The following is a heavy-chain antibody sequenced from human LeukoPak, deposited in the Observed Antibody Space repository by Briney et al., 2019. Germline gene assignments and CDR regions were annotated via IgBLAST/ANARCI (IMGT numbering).Heavy chain of an antibody. V-gene: IGHV4-39*01. CDR1: GGSISSNSYY. CDR2: IYYSGST. Sequence: SETLSLTCTVPGGSISSNSYYWGWIRQPPGKGLEWIGSIYYSGSTYYNPSLKSRVTISVDTSKNQFSLKLSSVTVADTAVYYCARWGSYGFDYWGQGTLVTVSS. J-gene: IGHJ4*02. D-gene: IGHD5-18*01. CDR3: ARWGSYGFDY.